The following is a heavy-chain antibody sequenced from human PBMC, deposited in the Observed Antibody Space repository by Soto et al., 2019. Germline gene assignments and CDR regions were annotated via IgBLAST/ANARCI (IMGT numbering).Heavy chain of an antibody. CDR1: GYSFTNND. CDR2: MNPGSGDT. Sequence: ASVKVSCKASGYSFTNNDVRWVRQATGQGLEWMGWMNPGSGDTGYAQKFQGRVTMTRDISIATAYMELSSLRSDDTAIYYCARMATFGSLNWFDPWGQGTLVTVSS. D-gene: IGHD3-16*01. V-gene: IGHV1-8*01. J-gene: IGHJ5*02. CDR3: ARMATFGSLNWFDP.